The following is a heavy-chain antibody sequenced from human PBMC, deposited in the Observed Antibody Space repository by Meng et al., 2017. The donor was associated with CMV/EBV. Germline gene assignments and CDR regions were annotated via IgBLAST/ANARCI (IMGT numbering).Heavy chain of an antibody. J-gene: IGHJ5*02. CDR1: GGAFSCYH. CDR2: INQNGSN. CDR3: ARGGNWFDP. Sequence: PQQGGRRLFKASETLYPTLPVYGGAFSCYHWGWVRQPPGKGAGGVGEINQNGSNQYNPSLKGRVTISGDTAKNQFPLELSFVTAADTAVFYFARGGNWFDPWGQGTLVTVSS. V-gene: IGHV4-34*01.